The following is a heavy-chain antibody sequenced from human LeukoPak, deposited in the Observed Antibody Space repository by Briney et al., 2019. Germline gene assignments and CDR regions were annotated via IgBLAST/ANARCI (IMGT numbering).Heavy chain of an antibody. Sequence: ASVKVSCKASGYTFTSYGISWVRQAPGQGLEWMGWISAYNGNTNYAQKLQGRVTMTTDTSTSTAYMELRSLRSDDTAVYYCARAPRSLDGGSYYVAWFDPWGQGTLVTVCS. D-gene: IGHD1-26*01. J-gene: IGHJ5*02. CDR1: GYTFTSYG. CDR2: ISAYNGNT. CDR3: ARAPRSLDGGSYYVAWFDP. V-gene: IGHV1-18*01.